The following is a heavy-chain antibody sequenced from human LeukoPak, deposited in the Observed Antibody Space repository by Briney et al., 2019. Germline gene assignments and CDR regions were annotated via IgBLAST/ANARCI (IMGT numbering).Heavy chain of an antibody. Sequence: GGSLELSCAASGFTFEDFAMHWVRQAPGKGLEWVSGISWNSGSIGYADSVKGRFTISRDNAKNSLYLQMNSLRAEDTALYYCAKDILRESYALDYWGQGTLVTVSS. CDR1: GFTFEDFA. J-gene: IGHJ4*02. D-gene: IGHD2-2*01. CDR2: ISWNSGSI. CDR3: AKDILRESYALDY. V-gene: IGHV3-9*01.